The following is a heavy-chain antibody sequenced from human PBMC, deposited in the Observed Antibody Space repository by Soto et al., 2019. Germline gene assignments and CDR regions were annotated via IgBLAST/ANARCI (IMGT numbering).Heavy chain of an antibody. J-gene: IGHJ5*01. CDR3: ARVRQGCSANNCYFDP. V-gene: IGHV4-4*02. Sequence: SETLSLTCTLSGGSVRAPDWWNWVRQSPDKGLEWIAEVHISGHSNYNPSLRSRVSVSIDSSKNQFYLNLNSVTAADTAIYYCARVRQGCSANNCYFDPWGQGTQVTSPQ. CDR1: GGSVRAPDW. D-gene: IGHD1-1*01. CDR2: VHISGHS.